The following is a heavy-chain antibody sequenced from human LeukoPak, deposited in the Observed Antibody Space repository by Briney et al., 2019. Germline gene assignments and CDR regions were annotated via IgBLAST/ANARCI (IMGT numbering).Heavy chain of an antibody. CDR1: GGSISSYY. V-gene: IGHV4-4*07. CDR2: IYTSGST. Sequence: EPSETLSLTCTVSGGSISSYYWSWIRQPAGKGLEWIGRIYTSGSTNYNPSLKSRVTMSVGTSKNQFSLKLSSVTAADTAVYYCAREKVEVGAIRLDYWGQGTLVTVSS. CDR3: AREKVEVGAIRLDY. D-gene: IGHD1-26*01. J-gene: IGHJ4*02.